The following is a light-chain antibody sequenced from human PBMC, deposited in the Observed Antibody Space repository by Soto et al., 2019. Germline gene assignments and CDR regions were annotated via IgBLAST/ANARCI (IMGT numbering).Light chain of an antibody. V-gene: IGKV3-11*01. Sequence: EIVLTQSPATLSLSPGERATLSCRASQSVSSYLAWYQQKPGQAPRLLIYDTSNRATGIPARFSGSGSGTDFTLTISSLAPEDFAVYYCQQRKHWPWTFGQGTKVEIK. J-gene: IGKJ1*01. CDR3: QQRKHWPWT. CDR1: QSVSSY. CDR2: DTS.